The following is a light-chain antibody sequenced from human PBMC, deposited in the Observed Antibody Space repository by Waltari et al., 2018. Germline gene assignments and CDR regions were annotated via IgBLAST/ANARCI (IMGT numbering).Light chain of an antibody. CDR2: GAS. J-gene: IGKJ1*01. Sequence: EIVLTQSPGTLSLSPGERVTLSCRASQSVSNNYLAWYQQKPGQAPRLRIYGASSRATGIPDRFSGSGSGTDFTLTISRLEPEDFAVYYCQQYGSSPQTFGQGTKVEIK. V-gene: IGKV3-20*01. CDR1: QSVSNNY. CDR3: QQYGSSPQT.